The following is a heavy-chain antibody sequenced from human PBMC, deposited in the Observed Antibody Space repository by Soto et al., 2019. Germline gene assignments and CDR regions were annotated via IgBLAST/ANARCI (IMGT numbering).Heavy chain of an antibody. V-gene: IGHV4-39*01. J-gene: IGHJ6*02. CDR1: GGSISSSSYY. D-gene: IGHD5-18*01. CDR2: IYYSGST. Sequence: PSETLSLTCTVSGGSISSSSYYWGWIRQPPGKGLEWIGSIYYSGSTYYNPSLKSRVTISVDTSKNQFSLKLSSVTAADTAVYYCAVHSPMDTAKAYYYYGMDVWGQGTTVTVSS. CDR3: AVHSPMDTAKAYYYYGMDV.